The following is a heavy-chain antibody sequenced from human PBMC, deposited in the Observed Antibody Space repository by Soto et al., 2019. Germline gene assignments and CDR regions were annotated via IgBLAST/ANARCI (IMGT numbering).Heavy chain of an antibody. CDR2: ISAYNGAT. J-gene: IGHJ4*02. CDR3: ARLNIAAAGRGPDY. V-gene: IGHV1-18*04. CDR1: GYTFTNFG. Sequence: ASVKVSCKASGYTFTNFGISWVRQAPGQGLEWMGWISAYNGATNYAQKFQGRVTMTTDTSTSTAYMELRSLRYDDTAVYYCARLNIAAAGRGPDYWGQGTLVTVSS. D-gene: IGHD6-13*01.